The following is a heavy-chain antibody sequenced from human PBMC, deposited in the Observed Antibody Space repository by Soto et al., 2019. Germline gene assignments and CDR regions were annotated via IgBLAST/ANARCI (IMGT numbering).Heavy chain of an antibody. CDR1: GFTFTMYW. CDR2: VNSDGTGT. V-gene: IGHV3-74*01. J-gene: IGHJ4*02. Sequence: EEQLVESGGGLVQPGGSLRLSCAASGFTFTMYWMHWVRQAPGKGLVWVSRVNSDGTGTTYADSVKGRFTVSRDNAQNTVYLQMDGLTAEDTAVYYCARGDPVYSYGKIDYWGQGTLVTVSS. D-gene: IGHD5-18*01. CDR3: ARGDPVYSYGKIDY.